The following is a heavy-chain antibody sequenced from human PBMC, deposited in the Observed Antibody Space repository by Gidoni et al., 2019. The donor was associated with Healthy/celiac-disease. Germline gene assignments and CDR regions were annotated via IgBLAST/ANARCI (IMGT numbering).Heavy chain of an antibody. Sequence: QVQLVQSGAEVKKPGSSVKVSCKASGGTFSSYAISWVRQAPGQGLEWMGRIIPILGRANYAQKCQGRVTITADKSTSTAYMELSSLRSEDTAVYYCALPSIAARPLDYWGQGTLVTVSS. D-gene: IGHD6-6*01. V-gene: IGHV1-69*04. CDR1: GGTFSSYA. CDR2: IIPILGRA. J-gene: IGHJ4*02. CDR3: ALPSIAARPLDY.